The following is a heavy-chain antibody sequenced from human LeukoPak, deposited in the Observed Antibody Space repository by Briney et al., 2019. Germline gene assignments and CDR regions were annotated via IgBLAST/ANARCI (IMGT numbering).Heavy chain of an antibody. CDR1: GLTVSSSY. D-gene: IGHD2-2*01. CDR3: TSRYCSTSNCYSFDN. CDR2: IYNDGST. V-gene: IGHV3-53*01. J-gene: IGHJ3*02. Sequence: GGSLRLSCAASGLTVSSSYMSWVRQAPGKGLEWVSIIYNDGSTYYADSMKGRFTISRDNSKNSLYLQMNSLRVEDTAVYYCTSRYCSTSNCYSFDNWGQGTMVTVSS.